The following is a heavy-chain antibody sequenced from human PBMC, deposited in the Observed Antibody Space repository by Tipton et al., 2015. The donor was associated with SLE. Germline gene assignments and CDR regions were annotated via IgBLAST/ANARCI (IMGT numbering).Heavy chain of an antibody. CDR1: GGSISSYY. D-gene: IGHD6-13*01. CDR2: IYYSGST. CDR3: ARDTAAAGGPFDY. Sequence: TLSLTCTVSGGSISSYYWSWIRQPPGKGLEWIGSIYYSGSTYYNPSLKSRVTISVDTSKNQFSLKLSSVTAADTAVYYCARDTAAAGGPFDYWGQGTLVTVSS. J-gene: IGHJ4*02. V-gene: IGHV4-59*12.